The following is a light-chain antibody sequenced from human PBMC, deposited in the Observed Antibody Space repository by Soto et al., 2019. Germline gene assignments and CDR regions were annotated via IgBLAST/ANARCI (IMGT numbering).Light chain of an antibody. CDR3: QQYRSSQYT. CDR2: GAS. Sequence: EIVLTQSPGTLSLSPGERATLSCRASQSVNNNYLAWYQQKPGQAPRLLIYGASSRATGIPDRFSGSGSGTDFTLTISRLEPEDFAVYYCQQYRSSQYTFGQGTKLEIK. J-gene: IGKJ2*01. V-gene: IGKV3-20*01. CDR1: QSVNNNY.